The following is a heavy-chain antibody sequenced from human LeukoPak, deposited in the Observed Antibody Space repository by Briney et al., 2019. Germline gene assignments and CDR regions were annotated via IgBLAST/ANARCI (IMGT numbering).Heavy chain of an antibody. CDR2: INTYNGNT. CDR3: ARDLVDGVGAPGAY. Sequence: ASVKVSCKASGYTFTNYGITWMRQAPGQGLEWMGWINTYNGNTNCAQKLQGRVTITTDTSTSTAYMELSSLRSDDTAVFYCARDLVDGVGAPGAYWGQGALVTVSS. V-gene: IGHV1-18*01. CDR1: GYTFTNYG. D-gene: IGHD1-26*01. J-gene: IGHJ4*02.